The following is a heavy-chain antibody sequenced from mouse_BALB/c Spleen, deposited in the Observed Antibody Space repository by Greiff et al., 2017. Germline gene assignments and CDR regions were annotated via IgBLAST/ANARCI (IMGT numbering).Heavy chain of an antibody. CDR1: GFTFRDYY. V-gene: IGHV5-4*02. CDR2: ISDGGSYT. J-gene: IGHJ4*01. D-gene: IGHD1-1*01. CDR3: ARALSTVEATYYAMDY. Sequence: EVKLVESGGGLVKPGGSLKLSCAAPGFTFRDYYMYWVRQTPEKRLEWVATISDGGSYTYYPDSVKGRFTISRDDAKNNLYLQMSSLKSEDTAMYYCARALSTVEATYYAMDYWGQGTSVTVSA.